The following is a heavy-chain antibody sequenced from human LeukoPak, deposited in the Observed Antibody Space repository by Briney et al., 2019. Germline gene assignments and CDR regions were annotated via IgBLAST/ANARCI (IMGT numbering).Heavy chain of an antibody. CDR1: GFTFGDYA. Sequence: TGGSLRLSCAASGFTFGDYAMHWVRHAPGKGLEWVSGICWNGGDIFYVDSVKGRFTISRDNAKNSLYLQMDNLRAEDTAFYYCARGPGMAARKRYCDFWGQGTLVTVSS. D-gene: IGHD5-24*01. CDR2: ICWNGGDI. J-gene: IGHJ4*02. CDR3: ARGPGMAARKRYCDF. V-gene: IGHV3-9*01.